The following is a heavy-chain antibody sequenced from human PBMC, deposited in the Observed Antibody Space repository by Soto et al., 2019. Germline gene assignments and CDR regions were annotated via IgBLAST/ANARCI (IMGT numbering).Heavy chain of an antibody. Sequence: EVQLVESGGGLVQPGGSLRLSCAASGFTFSTYWMSWVRQAPGKGLGWVASIKQDGSEKHYVDSVKGRFTVSRDSAKSSVYLQMNSLRAEDTAVYYCARVWNDGRIDYWGQGAVVTVSS. J-gene: IGHJ4*02. CDR2: IKQDGSEK. CDR1: GFTFSTYW. V-gene: IGHV3-7*01. CDR3: ARVWNDGRIDY. D-gene: IGHD1-1*01.